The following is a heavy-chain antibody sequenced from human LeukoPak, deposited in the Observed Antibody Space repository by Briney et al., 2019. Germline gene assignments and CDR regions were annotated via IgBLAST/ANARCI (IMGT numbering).Heavy chain of an antibody. Sequence: SVKVSCKASGGTFSSYTISWVRQAPGQGLEWMGRIIPILGIENYAQKFQGRVTITADKSTSTAYMELSSLRSEDTAVYYCARYVVVPAANQGGNWFDPWGQGTLVTVSS. J-gene: IGHJ5*02. D-gene: IGHD2-2*01. CDR1: GGTFSSYT. V-gene: IGHV1-69*02. CDR2: IIPILGIE. CDR3: ARYVVVPAANQGGNWFDP.